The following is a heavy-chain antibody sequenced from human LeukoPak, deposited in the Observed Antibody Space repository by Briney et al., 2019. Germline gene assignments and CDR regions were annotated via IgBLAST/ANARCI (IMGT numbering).Heavy chain of an antibody. Sequence: GGSLRLSCAASGFTVSNNHMSWVRQAPGKGVEWVSVIYDGGSTNYAGSVKGRFTISRDNSKNTLYLQMSSLRPDDTSVYFCVKGFCSSTSCYPDYWGQGTLVTVSS. V-gene: IGHV3-66*01. D-gene: IGHD2-2*01. J-gene: IGHJ4*02. CDR3: VKGFCSSTSCYPDY. CDR1: GFTVSNNH. CDR2: IYDGGST.